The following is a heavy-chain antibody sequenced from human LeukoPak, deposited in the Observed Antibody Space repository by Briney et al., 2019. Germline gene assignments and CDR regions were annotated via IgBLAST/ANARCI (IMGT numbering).Heavy chain of an antibody. J-gene: IGHJ4*02. CDR2: IKGDESAR. CDR1: GFTFSTYW. Sequence: PGESLRLSCAASGFTFSTYWMAWVRQAPGKGLEWVANIKGDESARHQADSVKGRFTISRDNTQNSVYLQMRSLRGEDTAVYYCARDVGGSLDYWGQGTLVTVSS. CDR3: ARDVGGSLDY. V-gene: IGHV3-7*01. D-gene: IGHD1-26*01.